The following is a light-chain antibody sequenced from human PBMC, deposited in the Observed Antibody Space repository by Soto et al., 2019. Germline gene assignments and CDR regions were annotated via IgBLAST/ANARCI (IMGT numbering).Light chain of an antibody. V-gene: IGLV2-8*01. Sequence: QSVLTQPPSASGSPGQSVTISCTGTSSDVGGYNYVSWYQQYPGRAPKLMIYEVTKRPSGVPDRFSGSKSGNTASLTVSGLQAEDEAHYYCSSYAASNNFYFVFG. J-gene: IGLJ3*02. CDR1: SSDVGGYNY. CDR3: SSYAASNNFYFV. CDR2: EVT.